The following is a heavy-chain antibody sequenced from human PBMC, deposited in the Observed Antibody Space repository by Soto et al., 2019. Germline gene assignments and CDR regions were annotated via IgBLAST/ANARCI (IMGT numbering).Heavy chain of an antibody. V-gene: IGHV3-23*01. CDR3: AKDRRAGGNSAFYFDF. CDR2: ISATGGGT. D-gene: IGHD3-16*01. Sequence: PGGSLRLSCAASGFKFSNYAMSWVRQAPGKGLEWVSLISATGGGTYYADSVKGRFTISRDNPHNTLYLQVHSLTAEDTAVYYCAKDRRAGGNSAFYFDFWGQGAQVTVSS. J-gene: IGHJ4*02. CDR1: GFKFSNYA.